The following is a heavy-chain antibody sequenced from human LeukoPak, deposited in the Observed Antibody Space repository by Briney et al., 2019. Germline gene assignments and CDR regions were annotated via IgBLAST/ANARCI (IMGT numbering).Heavy chain of an antibody. CDR3: ARQDYYYYYMDV. CDR1: GGSFSGYY. J-gene: IGHJ6*03. CDR2: IYYSGST. Sequence: SETLSLTCAVYGGSFSGYYWGWIRQPPGKGLEWIGSIYYSGSTYYNPSLKSRVTISVDTSKNQFSLKLSSVTAADTAVYYCARQDYYYYYMDVWGKETTVTISS. V-gene: IGHV4-39*01.